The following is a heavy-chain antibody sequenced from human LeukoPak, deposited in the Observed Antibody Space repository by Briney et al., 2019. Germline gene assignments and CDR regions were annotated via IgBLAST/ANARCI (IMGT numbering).Heavy chain of an antibody. V-gene: IGHV3-7*01. D-gene: IGHD3-9*01. Sequence: GGSLRLSCAASGFTFSTYWLSWVRQAPGQGLEWVANIRQDGGDKYYVDSVKGRFTISRDNAKNSLFLQMHSLRAEDTAVYYCSKIANEILPGYYNGFDIWGQGTMVTVSS. J-gene: IGHJ3*02. CDR2: IRQDGGDK. CDR3: SKIANEILPGYYNGFDI. CDR1: GFTFSTYW.